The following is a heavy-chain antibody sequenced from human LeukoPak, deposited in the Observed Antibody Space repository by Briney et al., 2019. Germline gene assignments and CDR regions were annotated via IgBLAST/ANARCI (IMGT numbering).Heavy chain of an antibody. CDR1: GYTFGSYD. CDR3: ARDIWFGDLFRRTQQYYHYLDV. Sequence: ASVKVSCKASGYTFGSYDINWVRQATGQGLEWMGWMNPNTGKTDYAQKFQGRVTMTRDTSMSTAYLELSRLRSEDTAVYFCARDIWFGDLFRRTQQYYHYLDVWGEGTTVIVSS. V-gene: IGHV1-8*01. CDR2: MNPNTGKT. J-gene: IGHJ6*03. D-gene: IGHD3-10*01.